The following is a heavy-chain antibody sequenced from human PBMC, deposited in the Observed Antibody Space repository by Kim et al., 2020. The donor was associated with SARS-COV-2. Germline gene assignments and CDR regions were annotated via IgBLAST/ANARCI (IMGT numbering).Heavy chain of an antibody. Sequence: GESLKISCKGSGYNFPVYWIAWVRQMPGKGLEWMGIIYPGDSDTGYSPSFEGQFTLSVDKSISTAYLQWRNLKASDTAIYYCARFLNGFFDSWGQGTLVTVSS. J-gene: IGHJ4*02. V-gene: IGHV5-51*01. CDR3: ARFLNGFFDS. CDR1: GYNFPVYW. CDR2: IYPGDSDT. D-gene: IGHD6-25*01.